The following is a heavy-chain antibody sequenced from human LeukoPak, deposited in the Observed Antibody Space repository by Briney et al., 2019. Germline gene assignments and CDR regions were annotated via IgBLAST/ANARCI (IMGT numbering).Heavy chain of an antibody. V-gene: IGHV4-59*08. CDR1: GGSISSYY. J-gene: IGHJ4*02. Sequence: KPSETLSLTCTVSGGSISSYYWSWIRQPPGKGLEWIGYIYYSGSINYNPSLKSRVTISVDTSKNQFSLKLRSVTAADTAVYYCARYSGSYSGFDYWGQGTLSPSPQ. D-gene: IGHD1-26*01. CDR3: ARYSGSYSGFDY. CDR2: IYYSGSI.